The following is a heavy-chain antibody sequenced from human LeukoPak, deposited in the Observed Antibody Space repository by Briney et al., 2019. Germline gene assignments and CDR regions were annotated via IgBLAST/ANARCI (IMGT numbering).Heavy chain of an antibody. V-gene: IGHV3-30*03. D-gene: IGHD3-9*01. CDR3: ARGYDILTGYYEGGHFDY. CDR1: GFTFSSYI. CDR2: ISYDGSNK. J-gene: IGHJ4*02. Sequence: GGSLRLSCAASGFTFSSYIMNWVRQAPGKGLEWVAVISYDGSNKYYADSVKGRFTISRDNSKNTLYLQMTSLRAEDTAVYYCARGYDILTGYYEGGHFDYWGQGTLVTVSS.